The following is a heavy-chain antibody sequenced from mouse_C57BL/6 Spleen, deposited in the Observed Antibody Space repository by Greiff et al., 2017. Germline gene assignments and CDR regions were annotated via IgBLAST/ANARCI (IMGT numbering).Heavy chain of an antibody. D-gene: IGHD2-12*01. Sequence: EVKLMESGEGLVKPGGSLKLSCAASGFTFSSYAMSWVRQTPEKRLEWVAYISSGGDYIYYADTVKGRFTISRDNARNTLYLQMSSLKSEDTAMYYCTTYDDYFDYWGQGTTLTVSS. V-gene: IGHV5-9-1*02. CDR1: GFTFSSYA. CDR2: ISSGGDYI. CDR3: TTYDDYFDY. J-gene: IGHJ2*01.